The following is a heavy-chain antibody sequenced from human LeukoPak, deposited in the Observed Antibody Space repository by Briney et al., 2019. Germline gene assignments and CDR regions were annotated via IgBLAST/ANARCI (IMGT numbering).Heavy chain of an antibody. CDR1: GYTFSNYG. D-gene: IGHD3-10*01. Sequence: ASVKGSCKASGYTFSNYGISWVRQAPGQGLEWMGWISAYNGNTNYAQKFQGRVTMTTDTSKSTAYMELRSMRSDDTAVFYCARCGSGSHPADPYYYYMDVWGKGTTVTISS. CDR3: ARCGSGSHPADPYYYYMDV. CDR2: ISAYNGNT. J-gene: IGHJ6*03. V-gene: IGHV1-18*01.